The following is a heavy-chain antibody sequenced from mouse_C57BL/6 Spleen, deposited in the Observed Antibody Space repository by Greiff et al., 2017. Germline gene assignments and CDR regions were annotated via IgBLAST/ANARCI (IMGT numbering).Heavy chain of an antibody. Sequence: EVKLVESGGGLVQPGGSLSLSCAASGFTFTDYYMSWVRQPPGKALEWLGFIRNKANGYTTEYSASVKGRFTISRDNSQSILYLQMNALRAEDSATYYCARSAFYYYGSSFLDYWGQGTTLTVSS. V-gene: IGHV7-3*01. CDR1: GFTFTDYY. CDR3: ARSAFYYYGSSFLDY. CDR2: IRNKANGYTT. J-gene: IGHJ2*01. D-gene: IGHD1-1*01.